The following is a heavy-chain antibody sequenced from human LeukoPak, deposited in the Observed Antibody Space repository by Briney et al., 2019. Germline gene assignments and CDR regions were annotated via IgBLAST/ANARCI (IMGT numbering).Heavy chain of an antibody. CDR3: AKNPSGVDIAATEP. V-gene: IGHV3-30*18. CDR2: ISYDGSNE. CDR1: GFTFSSNG. D-gene: IGHD6-13*01. Sequence: GGSLRLSCAASGFTFSSNGMHWVRQAPGRGLDWVAFISYDGSNEYYADSVKGRFTISRDNSKNTLYLQMNSLRPEDTAVYYCAKNPSGVDIAATEPWGQGTLVTAPS. J-gene: IGHJ5*02.